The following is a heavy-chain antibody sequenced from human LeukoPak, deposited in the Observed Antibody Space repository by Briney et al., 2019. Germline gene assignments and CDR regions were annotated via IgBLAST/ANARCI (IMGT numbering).Heavy chain of an antibody. J-gene: IGHJ4*02. V-gene: IGHV3-30*18. CDR1: GFTFSSYG. Sequence: PGRPLRLSCAASGFTFSSYGMHWVRQAPGKGLEWVAVISYDGSNKYYADSVNGRFTISRDNSKNTLYLQMNSLRAEDTAVYYCAKVEKRRWLVRALDYWGQGTLVTVSS. CDR2: ISYDGSNK. D-gene: IGHD6-19*01. CDR3: AKVEKRRWLVRALDY.